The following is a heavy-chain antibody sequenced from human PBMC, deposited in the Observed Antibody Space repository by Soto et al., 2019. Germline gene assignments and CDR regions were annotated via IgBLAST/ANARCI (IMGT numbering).Heavy chain of an antibody. CDR2: ISGYNGNT. CDR3: AREYGNYGPDY. J-gene: IGHJ4*02. CDR1: GYTFTTYG. V-gene: IGHV1-18*01. Sequence: QVQLVQSGAEVKKPGASVKVSCKASGYTFTTYGIDWVRQAPGQGLEWMGWISGYNGNTSYAQKLQGRVTMTSDTSTNTAYMELRSLRSDDTAVYYCAREYGNYGPDYWGQGTLVTVSS. D-gene: IGHD4-17*01.